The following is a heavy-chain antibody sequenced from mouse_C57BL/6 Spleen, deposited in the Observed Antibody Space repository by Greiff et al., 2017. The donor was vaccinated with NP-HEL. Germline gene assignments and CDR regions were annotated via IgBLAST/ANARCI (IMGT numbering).Heavy chain of an antibody. Sequence: QVQLQQPGAELVMPGASVKLSCKASGYTFTSYWMHWVKQRPGQGLEWIGEIDPSDSYTNYNQKFKGKSTLTVDKSSSTAYMQLSSLTSEDSAVYYCARRGAGSSPYYFDYWGQGTTLTVSS. J-gene: IGHJ2*01. V-gene: IGHV1-69*01. D-gene: IGHD1-1*01. CDR3: ARRGAGSSPYYFDY. CDR1: GYTFTSYW. CDR2: IDPSDSYT.